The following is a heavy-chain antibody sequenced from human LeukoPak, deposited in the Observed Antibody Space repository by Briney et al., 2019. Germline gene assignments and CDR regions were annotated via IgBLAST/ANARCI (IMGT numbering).Heavy chain of an antibody. CDR2: ISASNGNT. CDR3: ARADDFWSGYVGY. Sequence: ASVKVSCKASGYTFTSYDISWVRQAPGQGLEWMGWISASNGNTNYAQILQGRVTLTTDTSTSTAYMELRSLTSDDTAVYYCARADDFWSGYVGYWGQGTLVTVSS. CDR1: GYTFTSYD. D-gene: IGHD3-3*01. V-gene: IGHV1-18*01. J-gene: IGHJ4*02.